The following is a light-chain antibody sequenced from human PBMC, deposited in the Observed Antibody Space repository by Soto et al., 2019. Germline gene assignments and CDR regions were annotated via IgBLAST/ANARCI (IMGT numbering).Light chain of an antibody. Sequence: PSSLSASVGDRVTITCRASQIISTYLNWYQQRAGLAPRLLIYAASSLQSGVPPRFSGSGSGTDFTLTISSLQPEDFATYFCQQTYSAPPTFGQGTKVDIK. CDR2: AAS. V-gene: IGKV1-39*01. J-gene: IGKJ1*01. CDR3: QQTYSAPPT. CDR1: QIISTY.